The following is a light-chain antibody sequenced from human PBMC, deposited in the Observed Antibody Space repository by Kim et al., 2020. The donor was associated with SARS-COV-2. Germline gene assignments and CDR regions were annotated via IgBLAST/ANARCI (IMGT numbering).Light chain of an antibody. V-gene: IGKV1D-12*01. J-gene: IGKJ4*01. Sequence: ASVGDRVTNTCRASQDISSWLGWYQQKPGKAPKDLIYEAANWQSGVPSRFSGSGSGTDFTLTINSLQPEDFATYYSQQTHSFPLTFGGGTKVDIK. CDR3: QQTHSFPLT. CDR1: QDISSW. CDR2: EAA.